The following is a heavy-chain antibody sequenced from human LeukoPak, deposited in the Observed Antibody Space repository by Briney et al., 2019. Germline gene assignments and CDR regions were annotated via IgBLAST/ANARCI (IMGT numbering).Heavy chain of an antibody. CDR2: ISGSGGGT. Sequence: GGSLRLSCEASGVTFSSYVMSWVRQAPVKGTEWVSGISGSGGGTYYADSVKGRLAISRDNSKNTLYLQMNSLRAEDTAVYYCVQEGPRGLAFDIWGQGTKVTVSS. CDR1: GVTFSSYV. CDR3: VQEGPRGLAFDI. J-gene: IGHJ3*02. V-gene: IGHV3-23*01.